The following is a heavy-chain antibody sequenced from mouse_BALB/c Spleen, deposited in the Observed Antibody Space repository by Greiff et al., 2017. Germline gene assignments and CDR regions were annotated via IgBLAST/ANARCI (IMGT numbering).Heavy chain of an antibody. D-gene: IGHD2-4*01. CDR2: ISSGSSTI. J-gene: IGHJ1*01. V-gene: IGHV5-17*02. CDR1: GFTFSSFG. Sequence: EVMLVESGGGLVQPGGSRKLSCAASGFTFSSFGMHWVRQAPEKGLEWVAYISSGSSTIYYADTVKGRFTISRDNPKNTLFLQMTSLRSEDTAMYYCARSLITNFDVWGAGTTGTASP. CDR3: ARSLITNFDV.